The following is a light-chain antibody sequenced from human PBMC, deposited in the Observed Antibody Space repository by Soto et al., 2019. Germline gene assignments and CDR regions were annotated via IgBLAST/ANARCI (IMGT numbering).Light chain of an antibody. J-gene: IGKJ1*01. Sequence: DIQMTQSPSTLSASVGDRVTITCRASQSISNWLAWYQQKPGKAPKILIYKTSSLESGVPSRFSGSGSGTEFTLTISSLQSDDFATYYCQQYNGYRWTFGQGTKVEIK. CDR1: QSISNW. CDR2: KTS. CDR3: QQYNGYRWT. V-gene: IGKV1-5*03.